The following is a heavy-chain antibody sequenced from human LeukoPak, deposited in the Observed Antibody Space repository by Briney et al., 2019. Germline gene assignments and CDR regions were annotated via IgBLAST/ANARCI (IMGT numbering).Heavy chain of an antibody. V-gene: IGHV3-33*01. CDR2: IWYDGSNK. CDR3: ARDHLEMATSHFDY. Sequence: PGGSLRLSCAASGFTFSSYGMHWVRQAPGKGLEWVAVIWYDGSNKYYADSVKGRFTISRDNSKNTLYLQMNSLRAEDTAVYYCARDHLEMATSHFDYWGQGTLVTVSS. CDR1: GFTFSSYG. J-gene: IGHJ4*02. D-gene: IGHD5-24*01.